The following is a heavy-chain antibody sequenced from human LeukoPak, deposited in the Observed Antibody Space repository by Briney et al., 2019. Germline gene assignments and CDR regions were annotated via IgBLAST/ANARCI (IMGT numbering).Heavy chain of an antibody. V-gene: IGHV4-39*01. Sequence: SETLSLTCTVSGDSISSSSYYWGWIRQPPGKGLEWIGSIYYSGSTYYNPSLKSRVTISVDTSKNQFSLKLSSVTAADTAVYYCASLESYCSSTSCSDYWGQGTLVTVSS. CDR3: ASLESYCSSTSCSDY. D-gene: IGHD2-2*01. J-gene: IGHJ4*02. CDR1: GDSISSSSYY. CDR2: IYYSGST.